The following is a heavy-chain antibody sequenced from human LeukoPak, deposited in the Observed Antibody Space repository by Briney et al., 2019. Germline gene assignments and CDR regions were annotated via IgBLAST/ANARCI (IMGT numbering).Heavy chain of an antibody. CDR1: GGTFSSYA. CDR3: AGIAAAGGDY. CDR2: IIPILGIA. Sequence: ASVTVSCKASGGTFSSYAISWVRQAPGQGLEWMGRIIPILGIANYAQKFQGRVTITADKSTSTAYMELSSLRSDDTAVYYCAGIAAAGGDYWGQGTLVTVSS. J-gene: IGHJ4*02. D-gene: IGHD6-13*01. V-gene: IGHV1-69*04.